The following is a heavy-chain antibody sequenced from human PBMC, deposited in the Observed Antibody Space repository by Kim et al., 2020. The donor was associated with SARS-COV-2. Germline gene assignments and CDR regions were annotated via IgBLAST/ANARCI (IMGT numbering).Heavy chain of an antibody. V-gene: IGHV4-39*01. Sequence: YQPSLTSRVTISLDTSKNQQFSLRLSSVTAADTAVYYCVRQFYFATAVDYWGQGTLVTVSS. CDR3: VRQFYFATAVDY. J-gene: IGHJ4*02. D-gene: IGHD2-15*01.